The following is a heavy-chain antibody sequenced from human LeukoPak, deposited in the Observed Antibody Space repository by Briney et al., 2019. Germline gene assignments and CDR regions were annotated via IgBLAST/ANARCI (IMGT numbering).Heavy chain of an antibody. D-gene: IGHD6-6*01. CDR1: GYTFTGYY. V-gene: IGHV1-2*02. J-gene: IGHJ4*02. CDR2: INPNSGGT. Sequence: ASVKVSCKASGYTFTGYYMHWVRQAPGQGLEWMGWINPNSGGTNYAQKFQGRVTMTRDTSISTAYMELSRLRSDDTAVYYCARDRRALEYSSSSPDYWGQGTLVTVSS. CDR3: ARDRRALEYSSSSPDY.